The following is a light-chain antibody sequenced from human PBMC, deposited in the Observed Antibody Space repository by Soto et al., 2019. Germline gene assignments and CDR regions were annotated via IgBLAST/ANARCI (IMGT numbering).Light chain of an antibody. V-gene: IGLV1-51*01. J-gene: IGLJ1*01. Sequence: QSVLTQPPSVSAAPGQRVTISCSGSSSNIGKNSVSWYQQLPGTAPKLLIFDNNKRPSGIPDRFSGSKSGTSATLGITGLQTGDEAHYYCGTWDTSMSAYVFGNGTKVTVL. CDR3: GTWDTSMSAYV. CDR1: SSNIGKNS. CDR2: DNN.